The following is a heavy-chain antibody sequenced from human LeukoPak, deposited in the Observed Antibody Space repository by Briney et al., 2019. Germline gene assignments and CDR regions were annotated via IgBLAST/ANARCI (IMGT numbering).Heavy chain of an antibody. CDR3: AREKNGDYGGSPLFDY. Sequence: PSETLSLTCTVSGGSIGSSSYYWGWIRQPPGKGLEWIGSIYYSGSTHYNPSLKSRVTISVDTSKNQFSLKLSSVTAADTAVYYCAREKNGDYGGSPLFDYWGQGTLVTVSS. V-gene: IGHV4-39*07. D-gene: IGHD4-17*01. J-gene: IGHJ4*02. CDR2: IYYSGST. CDR1: GGSIGSSSYY.